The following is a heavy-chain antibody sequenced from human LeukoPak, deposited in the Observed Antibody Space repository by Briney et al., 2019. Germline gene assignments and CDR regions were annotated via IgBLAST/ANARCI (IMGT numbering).Heavy chain of an antibody. CDR2: INSSGST. D-gene: IGHD1-26*01. V-gene: IGHV4-34*01. J-gene: IGHJ3*02. CDR3: ARDSGSYSGRAFDI. CDR1: GGSLSGYY. Sequence: SETLSLTCAVYGGSLSGYYWSRIRQPPGKGLEWIGEINSSGSTNYNPSLKSRVTISVDTSKNQFSLKLSSVTAADTAVYYCARDSGSYSGRAFDIWGQGTMVTVSS.